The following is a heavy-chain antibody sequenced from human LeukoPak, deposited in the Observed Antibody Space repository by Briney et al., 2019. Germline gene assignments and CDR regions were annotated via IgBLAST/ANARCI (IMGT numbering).Heavy chain of an antibody. J-gene: IGHJ6*02. V-gene: IGHV3-74*01. CDR1: GFTFSSYW. D-gene: IGHD5-12*01. CDR2: INSDGSST. Sequence: GGSLRLSCAASGFTFSSYWMHWVRQAPGKGLVWVSRINSDGSSTSYADSVKGRFTISRDNSKNTLFLQMDSLRAEDTAVYYCARARGYSGYESKWYFYGMDVWGQGTTATVSS. CDR3: ARARGYSGYESKWYFYGMDV.